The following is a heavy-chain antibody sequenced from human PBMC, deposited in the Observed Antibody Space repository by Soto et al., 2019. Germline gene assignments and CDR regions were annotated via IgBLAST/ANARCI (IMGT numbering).Heavy chain of an antibody. Sequence: PSQTLSLTCAISGDTVSSNSATWNWIRQSPSRGLEWLGRTYYRSQWYSDYALSVKSRITINPDTTKNQFSLHLDSVTPEDTAVYYCARHEQREPDPFDYWGQGTLVTVSS. V-gene: IGHV6-1*01. J-gene: IGHJ4*02. CDR3: ARHEQREPDPFDY. CDR1: GDTVSSNSAT. CDR2: TYYRSQWYS.